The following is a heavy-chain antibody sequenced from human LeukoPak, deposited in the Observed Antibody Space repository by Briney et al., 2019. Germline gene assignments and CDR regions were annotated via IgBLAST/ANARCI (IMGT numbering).Heavy chain of an antibody. CDR1: GFTFSSYW. CDR3: AKDTIQSQYYYYGMDV. J-gene: IGHJ6*02. CDR2: IKHDGSEK. V-gene: IGHV3-7*01. Sequence: GGSLRLSCAASGFTFSSYWMSWVRQAPGKGLEWVANIKHDGSEKYYADSVKGRFTISRDNSKNTLYLQMNSLRAEDTAVYYCAKDTIQSQYYYYGMDVWGQGTTVTVSS. D-gene: IGHD2-2*01.